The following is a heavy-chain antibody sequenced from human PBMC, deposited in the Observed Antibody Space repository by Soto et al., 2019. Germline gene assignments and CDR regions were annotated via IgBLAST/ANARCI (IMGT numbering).Heavy chain of an antibody. CDR1: GFSLSTSGVG. Sequence: SGPTLVNPTQTLTLTCTFSGFSLSTSGVGVGWIRQPPGKALEWLALIYWNDDKRYSPSLKSRLTITKDTSKNQVVHTMKKINPLDTATFYCAHSLIIVVPAAISFDPWGQGTLVTVSS. V-gene: IGHV2-5*01. CDR2: IYWNDDK. CDR3: AHSLIIVVPAAISFDP. D-gene: IGHD2-2*01. J-gene: IGHJ5*02.